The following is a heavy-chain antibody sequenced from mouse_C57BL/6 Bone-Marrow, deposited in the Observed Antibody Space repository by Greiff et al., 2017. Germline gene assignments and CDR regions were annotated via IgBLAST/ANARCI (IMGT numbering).Heavy chain of an antibody. D-gene: IGHD1-1*01. CDR2: IDPSDSYT. Sequence: QVQLQQPGAELVMPGASVKLSCKASGYTFTSYWMHWVKQRPGQGLEWIGEIDPSDSYTNYNQKFKGKSTLTVDKSSSTAYMQLSSLTSADSAVYYCARDYYGSSFWFAYWGQGTLVTVSA. CDR3: ARDYYGSSFWFAY. V-gene: IGHV1-69*01. J-gene: IGHJ3*01. CDR1: GYTFTSYW.